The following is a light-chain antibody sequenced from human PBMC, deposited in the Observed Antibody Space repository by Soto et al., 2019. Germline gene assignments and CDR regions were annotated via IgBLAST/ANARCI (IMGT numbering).Light chain of an antibody. CDR1: QSISSY. CDR2: AAS. Sequence: DIQMTQSPSSLSASVGARVPITCRASQSISSYLNWYQQKQGKAPKLLIYAASSLQSGVPSRFSGSGSGTDLTITISSPQPEDGETYDCQQSYSTPPTFGQGTKVEIK. CDR3: QQSYSTPPT. J-gene: IGKJ1*01. V-gene: IGKV1-39*01.